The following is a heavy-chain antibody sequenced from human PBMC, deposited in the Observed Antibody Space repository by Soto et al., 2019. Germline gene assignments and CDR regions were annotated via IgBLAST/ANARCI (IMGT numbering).Heavy chain of an antibody. Sequence: SETLSLTCTVSGGSISSGDYYWSWIRQPPGKGLEWIGYIYYSGSTYYNPSLKSRVTISVDTSKNQFSLKLSSVTAADTAVYYCAKYSSSPPDWFDPWGQGTLVTVSS. CDR1: GGSISSGDYY. CDR2: IYYSGST. V-gene: IGHV4-30-4*01. J-gene: IGHJ5*02. D-gene: IGHD6-6*01. CDR3: AKYSSSPPDWFDP.